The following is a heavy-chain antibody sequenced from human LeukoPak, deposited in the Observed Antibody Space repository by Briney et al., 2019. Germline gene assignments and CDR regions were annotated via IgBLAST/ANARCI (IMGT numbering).Heavy chain of an antibody. CDR3: ARESSGSNDY. CDR2: INGDGSAT. CDR1: GFTFSTYW. V-gene: IGHV3-74*01. Sequence: GGSLRLSCAASGFTFSTYWIHWVRQTPGKGLAWVSRINGDGSATGYADSVKGRFTISRDNAKNTLFLQMNSLRAEDTAVYYCARESSGSNDYWGQGTLVTVSS. J-gene: IGHJ4*02. D-gene: IGHD1-26*01.